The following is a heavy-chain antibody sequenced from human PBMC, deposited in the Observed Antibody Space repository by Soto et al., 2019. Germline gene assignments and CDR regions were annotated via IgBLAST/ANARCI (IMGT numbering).Heavy chain of an antibody. Sequence: GKVMDWVSSISSSSSYIYYADSVKGRFTISRDNAKNSLYLQMNSLRAEDTAVYYCFIVQSDCYHRDLHFVPTRRTSDL. CDR2: ISSSSSYI. CDR3: FIVQSDCYHRDLHFVPTRRTSDL. V-gene: IGHV3-21*01. D-gene: IGHD2-21*02. J-gene: IGHJ2*01.